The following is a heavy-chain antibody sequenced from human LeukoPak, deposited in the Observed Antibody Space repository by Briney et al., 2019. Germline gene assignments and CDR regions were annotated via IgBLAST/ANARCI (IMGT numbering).Heavy chain of an antibody. CDR3: ARSLVVPAVYYYYYYMDV. CDR2: IYYIGST. V-gene: IGHV4-39*07. J-gene: IGHJ6*03. CDR1: GGSISSSTYY. Sequence: SETLSLTCTVSGGSISSSTYYWGWIRQPPGKGLEWIGSIYYIGSTYYNPSLKSRVTISVDRSKNQFSLKVSSVTAADTAVYYCARSLVVPAVYYYYYYMDVSGKGTTVTVSS. D-gene: IGHD2-2*01.